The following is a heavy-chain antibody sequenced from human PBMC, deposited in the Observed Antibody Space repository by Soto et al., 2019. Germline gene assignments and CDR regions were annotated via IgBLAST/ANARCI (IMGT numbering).Heavy chain of an antibody. D-gene: IGHD3-3*01. J-gene: IGHJ3*01. CDR3: ARDRITKRWDAVDL. CDR1: GGTFSTYI. V-gene: IGHV1-69*08. CDR2: IIPIPDIT. Sequence: QVQLVQSGAEVKKPGSSVKVSCKAPGGTFSTYIISGVRQAPGQGLEWMGRIIPIPDITNYAQKFQGRVKITADKSTSTAYMELSSLRSDDTAVDYCARDRITKRWDAVDLWGQGTMVTVSS.